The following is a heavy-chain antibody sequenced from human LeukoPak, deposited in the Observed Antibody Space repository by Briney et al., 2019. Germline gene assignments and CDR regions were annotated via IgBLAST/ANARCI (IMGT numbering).Heavy chain of an antibody. CDR1: GFTFSSYG. CDR3: ARDRALLRYFDWSSHNWFDP. D-gene: IGHD3-9*01. J-gene: IGHJ5*02. Sequence: GGSLRLSCAASGFTFSSYGMHGVRQAPGKGLEWVAVIWYDGSKKYYADSVKGRFTISRDNSKNTLYLQMDSLRAEDTAVYYCARDRALLRYFDWSSHNWFDPWGQGTLVTVSS. V-gene: IGHV3-33*01. CDR2: IWYDGSKK.